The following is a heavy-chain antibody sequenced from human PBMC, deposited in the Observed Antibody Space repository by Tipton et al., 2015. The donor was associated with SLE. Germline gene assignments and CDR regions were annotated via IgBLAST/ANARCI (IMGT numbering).Heavy chain of an antibody. Sequence: LTCTVSGGSISSGSYYWSWIRQPAGKGLEWIGRIYTSGSTNYNPSLKSRVTISVDTSKNQFSLKLSSVTAADTAVYYCARAPRYYYDSSYFDYWGQGTLVTVSS. CDR3: ARAPRYYYDSSYFDY. CDR1: GGSISSGSYY. D-gene: IGHD3-22*01. J-gene: IGHJ4*02. V-gene: IGHV4-61*02. CDR2: IYTSGST.